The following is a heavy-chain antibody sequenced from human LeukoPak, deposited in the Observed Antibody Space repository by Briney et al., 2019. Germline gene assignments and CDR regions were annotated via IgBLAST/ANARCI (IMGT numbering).Heavy chain of an antibody. CDR2: ISGSGGST. CDR1: GFTFSSYA. D-gene: IGHD3-10*01. CDR3: ASSLWFGSYFDY. J-gene: IGHJ4*02. Sequence: GGSLRLSCAASGFTFSSYAMSWVRQAPGKGLEWVSAISGSGGSTYYADSVKGRFTISRDNSKNTLYLRMNSLRAEDTAVYYCASSLWFGSYFDYWGQGTLVTVSS. V-gene: IGHV3-23*01.